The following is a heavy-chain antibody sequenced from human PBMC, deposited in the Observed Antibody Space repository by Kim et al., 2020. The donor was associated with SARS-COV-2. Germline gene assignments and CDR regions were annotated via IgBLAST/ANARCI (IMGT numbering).Heavy chain of an antibody. CDR2: IYYIGST. CDR1: GASISSYY. D-gene: IGHD2-15*01. J-gene: IGHJ6*02. Sequence: SETLSLTCTVSGASISSYYWTWIRQPPGKGLEWIGYIYYIGSTIYNPSLKSRITISLDTSKNQFSLKLSSVTAADTAVYYCARLGCTGGNCYYYYYGVDVWGQGTTVTVSS. CDR3: ARLGCTGGNCYYYYYGVDV. V-gene: IGHV4-59*08.